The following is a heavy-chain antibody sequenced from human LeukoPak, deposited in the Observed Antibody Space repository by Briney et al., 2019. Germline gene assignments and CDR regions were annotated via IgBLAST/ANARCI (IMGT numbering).Heavy chain of an antibody. Sequence: PGGSLRLSCAASGFTFSTDAVQSVRGAPGEGLESVALISNDGNNKYYADSVKGRFTISRDNSKHTLYLQMTSLRAEDTVVYCGTRGPVVVTARYYYYCLDVWGKGTTVTVSS. CDR2: ISNDGNNK. J-gene: IGHJ6*04. CDR3: TRGPVVVTARYYYYCLDV. V-gene: IGHV3-30-3*01. D-gene: IGHD2-21*02. CDR1: GFTFSTDA.